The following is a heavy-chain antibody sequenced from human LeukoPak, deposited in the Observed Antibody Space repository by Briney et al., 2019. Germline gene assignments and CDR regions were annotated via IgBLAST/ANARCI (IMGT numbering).Heavy chain of an antibody. D-gene: IGHD3-16*01. Sequence: GGSLRLSCATSGLTFSSIWMSWARQAPGKGLEWVANIKHDGSETNYVDSVKGRFTISRDNAKNSLHLQMDSLRVEDTAVYYCAKNGGPHGMDVWGQGTTVTVSS. CDR1: GLTFSSIW. CDR2: IKHDGSET. J-gene: IGHJ6*02. CDR3: AKNGGPHGMDV. V-gene: IGHV3-7*02.